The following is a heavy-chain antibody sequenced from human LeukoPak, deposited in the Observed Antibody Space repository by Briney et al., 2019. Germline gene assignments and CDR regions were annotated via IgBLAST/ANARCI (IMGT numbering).Heavy chain of an antibody. CDR2: ISGSGGST. D-gene: IGHD2-2*01. V-gene: IGHV3-23*01. J-gene: IGHJ4*02. Sequence: GGSLRLSCAASGFTFSSYAMSWVRQAPGKGLEWVSAISGSGGSTYYADSVKGRFTISRDNSENTLYLQMNSLRAEDTAVYYCAKGSSPVVPAAMDYWGQGTLVTVSS. CDR1: GFTFSSYA. CDR3: AKGSSPVVPAAMDY.